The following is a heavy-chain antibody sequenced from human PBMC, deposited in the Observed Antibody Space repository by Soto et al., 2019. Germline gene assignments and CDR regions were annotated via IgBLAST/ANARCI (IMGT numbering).Heavy chain of an antibody. V-gene: IGHV4-59*01. CDR1: GCSISSYY. CDR2: IYYSGST. CDR3: ARGSYCSSTSCYSLYYYYYYGMDV. Sequence: SETLSLTCTVSGCSISSYYSGWIRQPPGKGLEWIGYIYYSGSTNYNPSLKSRVTISVDTSKNQFSRKLSSVTAADTAGYYWARGSYCSSTSCYSLYYYYYYGMDVWGQGTTVTVSS. D-gene: IGHD2-2*01. J-gene: IGHJ6*02.